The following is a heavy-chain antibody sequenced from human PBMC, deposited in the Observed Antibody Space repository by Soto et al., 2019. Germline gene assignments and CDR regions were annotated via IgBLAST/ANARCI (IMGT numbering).Heavy chain of an antibody. CDR3: ARYLSYGGTTNRLFDY. D-gene: IGHD1-1*01. J-gene: IGHJ4*02. V-gene: IGHV4-59*11. CDR2: IHYSGGT. Sequence: PSETLSLTCIVSGGSISGHYWSWIRQPPGKGLEWIGYIHYSGGTNYNPSLESRVTLSVDTSKNQFSLELSSVTAGDTAVYYCARYLSYGGTTNRLFDYWGQGTLVTVSS. CDR1: GGSISGHY.